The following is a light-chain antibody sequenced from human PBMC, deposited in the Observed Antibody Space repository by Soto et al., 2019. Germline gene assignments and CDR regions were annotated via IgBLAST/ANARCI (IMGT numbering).Light chain of an antibody. Sequence: DIQMTQSPSSLSASVGDRVTITCRASQSISGFLTWYQQLPGKATKLLIFAASCLQSGVPTRFSDSGSRTDFTLTISRLQPEDFSTYYCQQSYSSPITFGQRTRVDIK. CDR2: AAS. V-gene: IGKV1-39*01. CDR1: QSISGF. CDR3: QQSYSSPIT. J-gene: IGKJ5*01.